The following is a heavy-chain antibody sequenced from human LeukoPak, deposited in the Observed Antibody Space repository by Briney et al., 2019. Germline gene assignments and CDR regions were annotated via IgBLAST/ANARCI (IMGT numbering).Heavy chain of an antibody. CDR1: AVSISSGSNY. J-gene: IGHJ3*02. V-gene: IGHV4-39*07. Sequence: SETLSFTGSGSAVSISSGSNYWGWIRQPPGKTLEWIGSIYSRGNPYYNPSLKRRVIILIDTAKNHSSLNLSSVAAADTAVYYCARSDGYGLVGIWGQGTMVTVSS. CDR3: ARSDGYGLVGI. CDR2: IYSRGNP. D-gene: IGHD3-10*01.